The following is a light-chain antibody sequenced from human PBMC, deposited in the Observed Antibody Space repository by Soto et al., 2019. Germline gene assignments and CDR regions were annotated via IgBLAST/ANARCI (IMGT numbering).Light chain of an antibody. CDR1: QSVATW. V-gene: IGKV1-5*01. J-gene: IGKJ2*01. CDR2: DAS. Sequence: DIQMTQSPSTLSASVGDRVTITCRASQSVATWLAWYQQKPGKAPNLLIYDASTLASGVPSRFGGSGSGTEFTLTISSLQPDDFATYYCQQYDNYPYTFGQGPKLEIK. CDR3: QQYDNYPYT.